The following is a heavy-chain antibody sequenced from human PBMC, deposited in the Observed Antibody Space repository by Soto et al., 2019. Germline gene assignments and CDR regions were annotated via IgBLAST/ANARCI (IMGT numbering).Heavy chain of an antibody. J-gene: IGHJ4*01. V-gene: IGHV3-30-3*01. D-gene: IGHD3-9*01. CDR1: EFSFSSYA. CDR3: ARTFDTITYYFDY. Sequence: GGSLRLSCAASEFSFSSYAMHWIRQAPGKGLEWVAVISFDGNIIHYADSVKGRFIISRDNSKNTLYLQMHSLSGEDTAVYYCARTFDTITYYFDYLGQGTLVTVSS. CDR2: ISFDGNII.